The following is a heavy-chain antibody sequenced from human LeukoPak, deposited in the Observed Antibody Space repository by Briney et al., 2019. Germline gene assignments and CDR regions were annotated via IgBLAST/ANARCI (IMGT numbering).Heavy chain of an antibody. D-gene: IGHD6-13*01. V-gene: IGHV4-39*07. CDR2: VYRSGST. Sequence: SQTLSLTCTVSGGSISSGDYYWSWIRQPPGKGLEWIASVYRSGSTYYKSSLKSRVRISVDTSKNQFSLKLSSVTAADTAVYYCASPGGDSLHDAFDIWGQGTMVTVSS. CDR1: GGSISSGDYY. J-gene: IGHJ3*02. CDR3: ASPGGDSLHDAFDI.